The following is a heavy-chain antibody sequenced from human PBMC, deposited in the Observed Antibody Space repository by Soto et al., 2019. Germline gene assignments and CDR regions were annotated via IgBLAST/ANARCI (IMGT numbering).Heavy chain of an antibody. CDR3: AIDLNYGGKYWYFDS. Sequence: QVQLVQSGAEVKKPGAAVKVSCKASGYTFTHSGITWVRQAPGQGLEWMGWINSFSGDTNYRQKLQSRLTMTTDTAKNPVYMDCRNLRSDDTAGYYCAIDLNYGGKYWYFDSWGRGTLVTVSS. V-gene: IGHV1-18*01. D-gene: IGHD4-17*01. CDR2: INSFSGDT. J-gene: IGHJ2*01. CDR1: GYTFTHSG.